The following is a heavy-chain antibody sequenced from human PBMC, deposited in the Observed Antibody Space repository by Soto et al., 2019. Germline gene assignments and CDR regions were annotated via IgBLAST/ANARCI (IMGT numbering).Heavy chain of an antibody. J-gene: IGHJ2*01. V-gene: IGHV4-39*01. CDR2: IYYSGST. CDR1: GGSISSSSYY. CDR3: ARQGGYYTDWYFEL. D-gene: IGHD3-22*01. Sequence: QLQLQESGPGLVKPSETLSLTCTVSGGSISSSSYYWGWIRQPPGKGLEWIGSIYYSGSTYYNPSLKRRVTISLDTYKNQFALALSSVTAADTAVYYCARQGGYYTDWYFELWGRGTLVTVSS.